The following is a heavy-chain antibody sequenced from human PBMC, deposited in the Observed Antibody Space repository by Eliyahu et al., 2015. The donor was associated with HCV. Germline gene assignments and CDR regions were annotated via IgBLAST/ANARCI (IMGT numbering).Heavy chain of an antibody. D-gene: IGHD3-3*01. CDR1: GXTCSSYS. CDR3: ARDPGGSIFGSYGLDV. CDR2: ISSSSTYM. V-gene: IGHV3-21*01. Sequence: EVQLVESGGGLVKPGGSLRLSCAASGXTCSSYSMNWVRQAPGKGLEWVSSISSSSTYMYYADSVKGRFTISRDSTKNSLYLQMNSLRAEDTAVYYCARDPGGSIFGSYGLDVWGQGTTVTVSS. J-gene: IGHJ6*02.